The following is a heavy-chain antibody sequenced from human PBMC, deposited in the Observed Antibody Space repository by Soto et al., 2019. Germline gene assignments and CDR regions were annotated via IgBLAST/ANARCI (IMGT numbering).Heavy chain of an antibody. CDR2: IYYTWNT. Sequence: SETLSLTCTVSGGSVSSGSYYWSWIRQHPGRGLEWIGYIYYTWNTYYNPSLKSRLAISVDTSKNQFSLKLTSVTAADTAVYYCASRFMTTDYYDYWGQGTLVTVSS. J-gene: IGHJ4*02. CDR1: GGSVSSGSYY. V-gene: IGHV4-31*03. D-gene: IGHD4-17*01. CDR3: ASRFMTTDYYDY.